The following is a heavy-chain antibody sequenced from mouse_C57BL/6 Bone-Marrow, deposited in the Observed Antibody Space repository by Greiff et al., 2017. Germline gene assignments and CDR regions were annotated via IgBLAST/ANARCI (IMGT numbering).Heavy chain of an antibody. D-gene: IGHD2-12*01. J-gene: IGHJ1*03. V-gene: IGHV1-55*01. Sequence: VKLQQPGAELVKPGASVKMSCTASGYTFTSYCITWVKQRPGQGLEWIGDIYPGSGSTNYNEKFKSKATLTVDTSSSTAYMQLSSLTSEDSAVSDGESPYYSDYWYFDVWGTGTTVTVAS. CDR2: IYPGSGST. CDR3: ESPYYSDYWYFDV. CDR1: GYTFTSYC.